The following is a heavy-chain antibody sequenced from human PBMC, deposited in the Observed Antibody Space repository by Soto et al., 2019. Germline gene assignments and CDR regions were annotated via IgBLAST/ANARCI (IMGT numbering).Heavy chain of an antibody. D-gene: IGHD3-3*02. CDR2: ISGSGGST. CDR3: AKAVSFSPLYYFDS. V-gene: IGHV3-23*01. J-gene: IGHJ4*02. Sequence: GGSLSLSCAASGFTFSSYAMTWVRQAPGKGLEWVSGISGSGGSTYYADSLKGRFTISRDNSKNTLYLQMNSLRAEDTAVYAYAKAVSFSPLYYFDSWGQGTLVIVSS. CDR1: GFTFSSYA.